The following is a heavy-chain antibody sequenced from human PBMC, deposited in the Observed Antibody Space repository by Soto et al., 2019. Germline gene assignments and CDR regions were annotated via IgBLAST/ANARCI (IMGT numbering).Heavy chain of an antibody. Sequence: QVQLQESGPGLVKPPQTLSLTCNVSGGSISSGGYYWTWIRQRPGKGLEWIGYIFHSGSTYYNPSLQSRVTISVDTSKNQFSLKLTSVTAADTAMDYCARAGYCTSSSCYLFEYWGQGTLVTVSS. D-gene: IGHD2-2*03. CDR3: ARAGYCTSSSCYLFEY. CDR1: GGSISSGGYY. V-gene: IGHV4-31*03. J-gene: IGHJ4*02. CDR2: IFHSGST.